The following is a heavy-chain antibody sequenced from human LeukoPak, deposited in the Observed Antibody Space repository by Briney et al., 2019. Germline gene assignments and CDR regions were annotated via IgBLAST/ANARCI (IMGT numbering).Heavy chain of an antibody. CDR2: IYHSGST. V-gene: IGHV4-30-2*01. D-gene: IGHD3-3*01. Sequence: SQTLSLTCTVSGGSISSGSYYWSWIRQPPGKGLEWIGYIYHSGSTYYNPSLKSRVTISVDRSKNQFSLKLSSVTAADTAVYYCARTDLPYYMDVWGKGTTVTVSS. CDR1: GGSISSGSYY. J-gene: IGHJ6*03. CDR3: ARTDLPYYMDV.